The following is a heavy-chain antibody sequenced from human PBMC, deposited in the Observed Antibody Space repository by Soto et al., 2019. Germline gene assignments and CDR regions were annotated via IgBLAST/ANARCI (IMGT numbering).Heavy chain of an antibody. Sequence: SGPTLVNPTEPLTLTCTVSGFSLSNARMGVSWIRQPPGKALEWLAHIFSNDEKSYSTSLKSRLTISKDTSKSQVVLTMTNMDPVDTATYYCARMRGVYATSGDFDLWGRGTLVTVSS. J-gene: IGHJ2*01. V-gene: IGHV2-26*01. CDR2: IFSNDEK. D-gene: IGHD2-8*01. CDR1: GFSLSNARMG. CDR3: ARMRGVYATSGDFDL.